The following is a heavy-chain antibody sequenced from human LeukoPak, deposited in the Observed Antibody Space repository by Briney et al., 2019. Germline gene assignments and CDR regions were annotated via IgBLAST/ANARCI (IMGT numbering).Heavy chain of an antibody. D-gene: IGHD2-15*01. V-gene: IGHV3-23*01. CDR2: ISGSGGST. Sequence: SGGSLRLSCAASGFTFTSYAMNWVRQAPGKGLEWVSVISGSGGSTYYADSVKGRFTISRDNSKNTLYLQMNSLRAEDTAVYYCAKGRIVVVVAATYFDYWGQGTLVTVSS. CDR3: AKGRIVVVVAATYFDY. CDR1: GFTFTSYA. J-gene: IGHJ4*02.